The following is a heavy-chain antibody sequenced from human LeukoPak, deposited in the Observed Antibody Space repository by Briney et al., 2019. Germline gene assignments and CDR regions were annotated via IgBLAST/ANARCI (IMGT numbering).Heavy chain of an antibody. V-gene: IGHV3-48*03. J-gene: IGHJ4*02. CDR2: ISSSGSTI. D-gene: IGHD6-13*01. Sequence: GGSLRLSCAASGFTFTSSAMSWVRQAPGKGLEWVSYISSSGSTIYYADSVKGRFTISRDNAKNSLYLQMNSLRVEDTAVYYCARVAASSSWSIPDYWGQGTLVTVSS. CDR1: GFTFTSSA. CDR3: ARVAASSSWSIPDY.